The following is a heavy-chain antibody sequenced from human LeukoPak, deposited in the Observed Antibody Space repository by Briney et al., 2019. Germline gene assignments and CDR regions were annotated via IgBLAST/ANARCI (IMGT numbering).Heavy chain of an antibody. D-gene: IGHD2-15*01. V-gene: IGHV3-23*01. CDR1: GFTFSSYA. Sequence: PGASLRLSCGASGFTFSSYAMSWVRQAPGKGLEWVSSISGSGGSTYYADSVKSRFTISRDNPKNTLYLQMNSLRAEDTAVYYCAKRAVPTAATPWFDPWGQGTLVIVSS. CDR3: AKRAVPTAATPWFDP. CDR2: ISGSGGST. J-gene: IGHJ5*02.